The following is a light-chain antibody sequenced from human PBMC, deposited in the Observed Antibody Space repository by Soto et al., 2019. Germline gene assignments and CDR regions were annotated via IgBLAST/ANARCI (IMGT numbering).Light chain of an antibody. V-gene: IGKV3-15*01. CDR1: QSLSTN. J-gene: IGKJ4*01. CDR3: QQYDNRPLT. Sequence: EIEMTQSPATLSASPGDRATLSCRASQSLSTNLAWYQQKPGQAPRLLIYGASTRATGIPARFSGSGSGTEFTLTISSLQSEDFAIYYCQQYDNRPLTFGGGTKVEIK. CDR2: GAS.